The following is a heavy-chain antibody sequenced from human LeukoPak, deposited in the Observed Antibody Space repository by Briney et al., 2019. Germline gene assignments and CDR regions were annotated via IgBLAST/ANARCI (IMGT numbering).Heavy chain of an antibody. D-gene: IGHD3-22*01. J-gene: IGHJ4*02. CDR3: AKLWRSGYYYFDY. Sequence: GGSLRLSCAASGFTFSCYAMSWVRQAPGRGLEWVSAISGSGGSTYYADSVKGRFTISGDNSKNTLYLQMNSLRAEDTAVYYCAKLWRSGYYYFDYWGQGTLVTVSS. CDR2: ISGSGGST. CDR1: GFTFSCYA. V-gene: IGHV3-23*01.